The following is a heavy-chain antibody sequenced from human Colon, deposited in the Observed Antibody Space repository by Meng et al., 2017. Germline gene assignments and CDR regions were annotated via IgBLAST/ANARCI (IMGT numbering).Heavy chain of an antibody. Sequence: QIQLQESGPGLVKPSGTLSLTFAVSGGFINTTDWWTWVRQPPGKGLEWIGDIYHSGTTMSNPSLKSRLSMSIDKSLNQFSLELTSVTAADTAVYYCARMSVGAKRGRDYWGQGTLVTVSS. CDR1: GGFINTTDW. V-gene: IGHV4-4*02. J-gene: IGHJ4*02. CDR2: IYHSGTT. CDR3: ARMSVGAKRGRDY. D-gene: IGHD1-26*01.